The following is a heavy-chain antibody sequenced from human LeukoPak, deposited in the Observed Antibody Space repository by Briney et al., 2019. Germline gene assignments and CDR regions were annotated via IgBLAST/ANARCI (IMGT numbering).Heavy chain of an antibody. V-gene: IGHV3-21*04. D-gene: IGHD4/OR15-4a*01. CDR3: ARRAGAYSHPYDY. CDR1: GFTFSNYN. CDR2: ISSTSSYI. J-gene: IGHJ4*02. Sequence: GGSLRLSCAASGFTFSNYNMNWVRQAPGKGLEWVSLISSTSSYIYYADSVKGRFTISRDNSKNTLYLQMNSLRAEDTAVYYCARRAGAYSHPYDYWGQGTLVTVSS.